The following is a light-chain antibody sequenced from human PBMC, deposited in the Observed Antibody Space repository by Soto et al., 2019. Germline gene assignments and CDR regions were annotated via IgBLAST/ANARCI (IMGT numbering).Light chain of an antibody. V-gene: IGLV2-11*01. CDR3: CSYAGSDALV. CDR2: DVA. Sequence: QSVLTPPRSVSGSPGQSVTISCTGTSNDLGRYNYVTWYQQHPGGAPKRVRYDVAQRTAGVSDRLSGDKSGKTASLTISGLQADDEATYYCCSYAGSDALVFGSGTKVTVL. J-gene: IGLJ1*01. CDR1: SNDLGRYNY.